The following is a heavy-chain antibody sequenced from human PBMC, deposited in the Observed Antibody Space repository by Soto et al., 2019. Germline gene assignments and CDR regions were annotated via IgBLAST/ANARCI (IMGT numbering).Heavy chain of an antibody. V-gene: IGHV3-7*01. CDR2: IKRDGSAS. D-gene: IGHD5-12*01. Sequence: EAQLVESGGGLVQPGESRRLSCAVSGFTFSSHWMSWVRQAPGQGLEWVATIKRDGSASYYVDSVKGRFTISRDNANDSLYLQTNRLRADDTAVYYCVRDQGKDILASAFDFWGHGTTVTVSS. CDR3: VRDQGKDILASAFDF. J-gene: IGHJ3*01. CDR1: GFTFSSHW.